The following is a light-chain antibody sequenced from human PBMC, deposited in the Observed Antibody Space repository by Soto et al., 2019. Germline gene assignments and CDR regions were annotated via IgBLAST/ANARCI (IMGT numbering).Light chain of an antibody. V-gene: IGKV1-39*01. CDR1: QTISNY. Sequence: DIKLTQSPSSLSASLGDRATLTCRASQTISNYLNWYQKQSGRAPELLVYAASNLQSGVPSRFTGSGSGTHFTLTISGLEPADFATYFCQQSYNTPITFGQGTLLEI. CDR3: QQSYNTPIT. CDR2: AAS. J-gene: IGKJ5*01.